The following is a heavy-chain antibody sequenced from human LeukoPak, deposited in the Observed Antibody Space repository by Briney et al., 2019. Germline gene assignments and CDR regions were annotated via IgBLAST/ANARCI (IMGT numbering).Heavy chain of an antibody. Sequence: GGSLRLSCAASGFTFSTYAMSWVRQVPGKGLEWVSVISSSGGSTYYADSVKGRFTIFRDNSKNTLFLQMNSLRAEDTAVYYCAKDKSLRYFDWLQYFQHWGQGTLVTVSS. CDR1: GFTFSTYA. D-gene: IGHD3-9*01. CDR2: ISSSGGST. V-gene: IGHV3-23*01. J-gene: IGHJ1*01. CDR3: AKDKSLRYFDWLQYFQH.